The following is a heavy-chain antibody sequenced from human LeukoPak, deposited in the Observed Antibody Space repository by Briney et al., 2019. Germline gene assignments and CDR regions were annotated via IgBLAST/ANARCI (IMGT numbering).Heavy chain of an antibody. CDR2: IWYDGSNK. CDR3: ARDPPGGFNYDILTGYPDY. CDR1: GFTFSSYG. J-gene: IGHJ4*02. Sequence: PGGSLRLSCAASGFTFSSYGMHWVRQAPGKGLEWVAVIWYDGSNKYYADSVKGRFTISRDNSKNTLYLQMNSLRAEDTAVYYCARDPPGGFNYDILTGYPDYWGQGTLVTVSS. V-gene: IGHV3-33*01. D-gene: IGHD3-9*01.